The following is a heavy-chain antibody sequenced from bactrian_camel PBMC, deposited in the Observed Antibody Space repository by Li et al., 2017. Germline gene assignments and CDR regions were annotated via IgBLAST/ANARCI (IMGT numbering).Heavy chain of an antibody. CDR2: IATGSGNT. Sequence: EVQLVESGGGSVQAGGSLRLSCTASGYTLPLHMAWFRRIPGQGREGVARIATGSGNTYYADSVKGRFTISRDNAKSTLYLQMNNLKPEDTAMYYCAADRALDDDCYVGSLYTDFAYWGQGTQVTVS. CDR3: AADRALDDDCYVGSLYTDFAY. CDR1: GYTLPLH. J-gene: IGHJ6*01. D-gene: IGHD3*01. V-gene: IGHV3S40*01.